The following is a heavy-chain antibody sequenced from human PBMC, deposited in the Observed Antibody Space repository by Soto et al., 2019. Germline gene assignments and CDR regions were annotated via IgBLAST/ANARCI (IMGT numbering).Heavy chain of an antibody. J-gene: IGHJ5*02. V-gene: IGHV5-51*01. CDR2: IHPGDSDT. CDR1: GYRFTNYW. Sequence: GESLKISCQGSGYRFTNYWVGWVRQIPGRGLEWMGIIHPGDSDTRYSPFFQGQVTISADKSISTAYLQWSSLKASDTAMYYCARHNRYSSTWFEGWFDPWGQGTLVTVPQ. D-gene: IGHD6-13*01. CDR3: ARHNRYSSTWFEGWFDP.